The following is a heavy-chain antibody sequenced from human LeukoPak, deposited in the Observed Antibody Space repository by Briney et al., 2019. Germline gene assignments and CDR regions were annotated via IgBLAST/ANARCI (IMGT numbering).Heavy chain of an antibody. CDR2: IYYSGST. CDR1: GGSFSGYY. J-gene: IGHJ4*02. D-gene: IGHD5-24*01. V-gene: IGHV4-34*11. Sequence: PSETLSLTCAVYGGSFSGYYWSWIRQPPGKGLEWIGYIYYSGSTNYNPSLKSRVTISVDTSKNQFSLKLSSVTAADTAVYYCARGLRWPQTYYFDYWGQGTLVTVSS. CDR3: ARGLRWPQTYYFDY.